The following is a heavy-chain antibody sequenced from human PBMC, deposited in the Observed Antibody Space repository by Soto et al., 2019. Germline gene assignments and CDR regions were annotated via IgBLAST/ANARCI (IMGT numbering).Heavy chain of an antibody. Sequence: SETLSLTCTVSGGSISSYYWSWIRQPPGKGLEWIGYIYYSGSTNYNPSLKSRVTISVDTSKNQFSLKLSSVTAADTAVYYCARDVRGFGDQNWEYYYYGMDVWGQGTTVTVSS. D-gene: IGHD3-10*01. V-gene: IGHV4-59*01. CDR3: ARDVRGFGDQNWEYYYYGMDV. CDR1: GGSISSYY. CDR2: IYYSGST. J-gene: IGHJ6*02.